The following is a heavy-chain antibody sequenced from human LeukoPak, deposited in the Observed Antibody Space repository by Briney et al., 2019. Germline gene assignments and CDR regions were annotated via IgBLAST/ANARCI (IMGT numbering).Heavy chain of an antibody. V-gene: IGHV3-23*01. CDR2: ISGSGGST. J-gene: IGHJ4*02. CDR1: GFTFSSYA. Sequence: PGGSLRLSCAASGFTFSSYAMSWVRQAPGKGLEWVSAISGSGGSTYYADSVKGRFTISRDNSKNTLYLQMNSLRAEDTAVYYCAKDAPSIVVVPAAHFDYWGQGTLVTVSS. D-gene: IGHD2-2*01. CDR3: AKDAPSIVVVPAAHFDY.